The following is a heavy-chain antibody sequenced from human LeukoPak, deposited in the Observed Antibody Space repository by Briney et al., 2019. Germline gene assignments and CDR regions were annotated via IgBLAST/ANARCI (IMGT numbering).Heavy chain of an antibody. D-gene: IGHD3-3*01. V-gene: IGHV3-11*06. CDR2: LSSGGTYP. J-gene: IGHJ4*02. Sequence: GGSLRLSCSASGFTFSTYWMSWFRQTPGKGLEWVSYLSSGGTYPNYADSVKGRFTISRDNAKNLVYLQMNSLRVEDTAVYYCARPVGGFDRSGYYPNHWGQGILVTVSA. CDR3: ARPVGGFDRSGYYPNH. CDR1: GFTFSTYW.